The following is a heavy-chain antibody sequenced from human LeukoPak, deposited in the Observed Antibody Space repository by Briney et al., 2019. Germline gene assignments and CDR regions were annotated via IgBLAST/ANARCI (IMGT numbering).Heavy chain of an antibody. CDR3: ARGLRFGLGFDP. D-gene: IGHD3-10*01. V-gene: IGHV4-34*01. CDR1: GGSFSGFY. J-gene: IGHJ5*02. CDR2: ITHSGST. Sequence: QASETLSLTCAVYGGSFSGFYWNWIRQPPGKGLEWIGEITHSGSTNYNPSLKSRVTISVDTSKNQFSLKLSSVTAADTAVYYCARGLRFGLGFDPWGQGTLVTVSS.